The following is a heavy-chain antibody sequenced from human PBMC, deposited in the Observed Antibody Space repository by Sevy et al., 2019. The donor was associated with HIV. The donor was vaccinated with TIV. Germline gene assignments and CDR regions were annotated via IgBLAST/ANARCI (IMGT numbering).Heavy chain of an antibody. CDR2: IYYTGST. CDR3: ARAPPVRSGDDSLNWFDP. J-gene: IGHJ5*02. V-gene: IGHV4-59*01. CDR1: GGSIGAYY. D-gene: IGHD5-12*01. Sequence: SETLSLTCTVSGGSIGAYYWSWIRQPPGKPLEYIGYIYYTGSTNYNPSLKSRVTISVDTSKNQFSLKLNSVTAADTAVYFCARAPPVRSGDDSLNWFDPWGQGTLVTVSS.